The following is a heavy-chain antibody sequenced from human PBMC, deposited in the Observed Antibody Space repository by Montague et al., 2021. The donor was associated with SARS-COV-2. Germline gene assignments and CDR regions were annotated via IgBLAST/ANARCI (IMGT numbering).Heavy chain of an antibody. J-gene: IGHJ4*02. V-gene: IGHV3-23*01. Sequence: SLRLSCAASGFPFSSYAMSLFRQAPGKGLEWVSAISGSGGSTYYADSVKGRFTISRDNSKNTLYLQMNSLRAEDTAVYYCRVGNYYDSISDYWGQGTLVTVSS. CDR2: ISGSGGST. D-gene: IGHD3-22*01. CDR3: RVGNYYDSISDY. CDR1: GFPFSSYA.